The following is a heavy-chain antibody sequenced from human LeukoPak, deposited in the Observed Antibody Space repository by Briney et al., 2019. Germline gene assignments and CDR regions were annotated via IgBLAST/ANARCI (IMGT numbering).Heavy chain of an antibody. D-gene: IGHD3-22*01. CDR2: IYHSGST. Sequence: PSETLSLTCTVSGGSISSGDYYWSWIRQPPGKGLEWIGYIYHSGSTYYNPSLKSRVTISVDTSKNQFSLKLSSVTAADTAVYYCARGLDYDSSGYYDYWGQGTLVTVSS. V-gene: IGHV4-30-4*01. CDR1: GGSISSGDYY. CDR3: ARGLDYDSSGYYDY. J-gene: IGHJ4*02.